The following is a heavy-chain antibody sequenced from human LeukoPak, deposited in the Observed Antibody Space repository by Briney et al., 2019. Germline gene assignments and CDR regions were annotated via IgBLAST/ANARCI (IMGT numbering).Heavy chain of an antibody. D-gene: IGHD1-26*01. CDR1: GGTVSSYA. CDR3: ARVMSGSYGDY. Sequence: ASVKVSCKASGGTVSSYAISWLRQAPGQRLEWMGGIIPIFGTANYAQKFQGRVTITTDESTSTAYMELSSLRSEDTAVYYCARVMSGSYGDYWGQGTLVTVSS. J-gene: IGHJ4*02. CDR2: IIPIFGTA. V-gene: IGHV1-69*05.